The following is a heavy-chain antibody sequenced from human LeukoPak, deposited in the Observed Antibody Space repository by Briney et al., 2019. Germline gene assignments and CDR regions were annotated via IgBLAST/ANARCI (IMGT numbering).Heavy chain of an antibody. V-gene: IGHV1-18*04. CDR2: ISAYNGNT. D-gene: IGHD6-13*01. CDR3: ARGRAAAATGWFDP. CDR1: GYTSTSYG. Sequence: ASVKVSCKASGYTSTSYGISWVRQAPGQGLVWMGWISAYNGNTNYAQKLQGRVTMTTDTSTSTAYMELRSLRSDDTAVYYCARGRAAAATGWFDPWGQGTLVTVSS. J-gene: IGHJ5*02.